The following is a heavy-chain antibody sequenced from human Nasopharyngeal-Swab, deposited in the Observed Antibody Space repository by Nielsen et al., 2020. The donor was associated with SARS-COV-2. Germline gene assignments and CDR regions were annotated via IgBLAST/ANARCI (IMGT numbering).Heavy chain of an antibody. CDR2: ISSEGSIR. D-gene: IGHD1-1*01. V-gene: IGHV3-30*18. CDR1: GFTFNYFG. Sequence: GGSLRLSCAASGFTFNYFGMHWVRQAPGKGLEWLAFISSEGSIRNYIDSVKGRFTVSRDSSKNTVYLQMNSLRPDDTAVYFCAKSMAYFQLSGTYNLDFWGRGTLVTVSS. J-gene: IGHJ4*02. CDR3: AKSMAYFQLSGTYNLDF.